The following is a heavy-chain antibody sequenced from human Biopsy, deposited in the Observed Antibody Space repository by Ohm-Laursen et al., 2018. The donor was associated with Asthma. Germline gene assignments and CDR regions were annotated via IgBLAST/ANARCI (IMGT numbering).Heavy chain of an antibody. J-gene: IGHJ6*02. D-gene: IGHD2-15*01. CDR3: ARAVDYSHYYGIDV. CDR2: ISVYNGNT. V-gene: IGHV1-18*01. Sequence: GASVKVSCKTSGYTFNSAGITWVRQAPGQGLEGMGGISVYNGNTKVAQKLQDRVTMITDTSTSTAYMELRSLRSDDTAVYFCARAVDYSHYYGIDVWGQGTTVTVS. CDR1: GYTFNSAG.